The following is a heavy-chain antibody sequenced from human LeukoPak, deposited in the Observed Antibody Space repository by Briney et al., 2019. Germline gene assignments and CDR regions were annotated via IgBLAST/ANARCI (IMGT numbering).Heavy chain of an antibody. V-gene: IGHV4-59*01. CDR1: GGSISSYY. J-gene: IGHJ6*03. CDR3: ARGEPYYYYYYMDV. CDR2: IYYSGST. Sequence: SETLSLTCTVSGGSISSYYWSWIRQPPGKGLEWIGYIYYSGSTNYNPSLKSRVTISVDTSKNQFSLKLSPVTAADTAVYYCARGEPYYYYYYMDVWGKGTTVTVSS.